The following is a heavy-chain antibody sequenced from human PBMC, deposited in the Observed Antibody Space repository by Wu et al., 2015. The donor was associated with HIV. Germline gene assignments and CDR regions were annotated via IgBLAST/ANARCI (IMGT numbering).Heavy chain of an antibody. Sequence: QVQLVQSGAEVKKPGSSVKVSCKASGGTFSSYAISWVRQAPGQGLEWMGRIIPIFGTANYAQKFQGRVTITADESTSTAYMELSSLRSEDTAVYYCARESQPIVATEGTFDYVGPRERVVTVSS. J-gene: IGHJ4*02. D-gene: IGHD5-12*01. V-gene: IGHV1-69*13. CDR3: ARESQPIVATEGTFDY. CDR1: GGTFSSYA. CDR2: IIPIFGTA.